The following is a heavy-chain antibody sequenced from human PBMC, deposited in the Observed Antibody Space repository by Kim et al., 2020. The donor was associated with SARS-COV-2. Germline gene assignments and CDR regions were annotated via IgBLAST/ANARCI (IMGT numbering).Heavy chain of an antibody. CDR1: GGSFSGYY. Sequence: SETLSLTCAVYGGSFSGYYWSWIRQPPGKGLEWIGEINHSGSTNYNPSLKSRVTISVDTSKNQFSLKLSSVTAADTAVYYCAGGLRNGITIFGVVRDYYGMDVWGQGTTGTVSS. V-gene: IGHV4-34*01. CDR2: INHSGST. J-gene: IGHJ6*01. D-gene: IGHD3-3*01. CDR3: AGGLRNGITIFGVVRDYYGMDV.